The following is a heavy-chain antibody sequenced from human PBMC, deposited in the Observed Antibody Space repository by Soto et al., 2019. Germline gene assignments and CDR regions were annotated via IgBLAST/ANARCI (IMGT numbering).Heavy chain of an antibody. CDR3: ARDPGHDILTGHPIDD. CDR2: INAGNGNT. J-gene: IGHJ4*02. D-gene: IGHD3-9*01. CDR1: GYTFTSYA. V-gene: IGHV1-3*01. Sequence: ASVKVSCKASGYTFTSYAMHWVRQAPGQRLEWMGWINAGNGNTKYSQKFQGRVTITRDTSASTAYMELSSLRSDDTAVYYCARDPGHDILTGHPIDDWGQGALVTVSS.